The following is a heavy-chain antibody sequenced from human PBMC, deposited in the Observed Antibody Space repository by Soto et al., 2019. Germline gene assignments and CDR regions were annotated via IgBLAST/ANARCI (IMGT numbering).Heavy chain of an antibody. CDR3: ARDPSGWGLDS. CDR1: GFTFSTYD. CDR2: IGKAGDT. V-gene: IGHV3-13*01. J-gene: IGHJ4*02. Sequence: EVQLVQSGGGLVQPGGSLRLSCVASGFTFSTYDMHWVRQPAGKGLEWVSAIGKAGDTHYPDSVRGRFTTSRENAKNSLYLKMSSPRVEDTAGYYCARDPSGWGLDSWGQGTLVTVSS. D-gene: IGHD6-19*01.